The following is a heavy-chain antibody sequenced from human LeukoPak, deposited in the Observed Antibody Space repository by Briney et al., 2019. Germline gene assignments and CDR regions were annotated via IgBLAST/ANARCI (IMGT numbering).Heavy chain of an antibody. CDR2: IYYSGST. J-gene: IGHJ4*02. D-gene: IGHD5-24*01. CDR3: ARQPKLRWLQLRGYFDY. V-gene: IGHV4-59*08. CDR1: GGSISSYY. Sequence: SETLSLTCTVSGGSISSYYWSWIRQPPGKGLEWIGYIYYSGSTNYNPSLKSRVTISVDTSKNQFSLKLSSVTAADTAVYYCARQPKLRWLQLRGYFDYWGQGTLVTVSS.